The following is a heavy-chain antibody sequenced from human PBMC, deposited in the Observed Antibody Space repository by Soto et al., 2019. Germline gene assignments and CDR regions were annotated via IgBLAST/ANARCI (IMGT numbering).Heavy chain of an antibody. CDR1: GGSFSGYY. J-gene: IGHJ4*02. CDR3: ARGPEWVFGVVHLYYFDY. Sequence: SETLSLTCAVYGGSFSGYYWSWIRQPPGKGLEWIGEINHSGSTNYNPSLKSRVTISVDTSKNQFSPKLSSVTAADTAVYYCARGPEWVFGVVHLYYFDYWGQGTLVTVSS. CDR2: INHSGST. V-gene: IGHV4-34*01. D-gene: IGHD3-3*01.